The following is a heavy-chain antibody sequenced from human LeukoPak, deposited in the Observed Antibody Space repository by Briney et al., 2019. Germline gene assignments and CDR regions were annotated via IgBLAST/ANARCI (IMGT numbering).Heavy chain of an antibody. CDR2: IYHSGST. D-gene: IGHD5-24*01. J-gene: IGHJ4*02. Sequence: SGTLPLTCAVSGGSISSSNWWSWVRQPPGKGLEWIGEIYHSGSTNYNPSLKSRVSISVDKSKNQFSLKLSSVTAAGTAVYYCARGGVEMATIGFDYWGQGTLVTVSS. CDR1: GGSISSSNW. CDR3: ARGGVEMATIGFDY. V-gene: IGHV4-4*02.